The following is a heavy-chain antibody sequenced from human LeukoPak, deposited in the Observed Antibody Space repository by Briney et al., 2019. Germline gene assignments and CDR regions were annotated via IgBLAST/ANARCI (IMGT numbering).Heavy chain of an antibody. J-gene: IGHJ6*03. V-gene: IGHV4-59*01. CDR2: IYYSGST. CDR1: GGSISSYY. CDR3: ARGSDGTTVTPYYYYYMDV. Sequence: SETLSLTCTVSGGSISSYYWSWIRQPPGKGLEWIGYIYYSGSTNYNPSLKSRVTISVDTSKNQFSLKLSSVTAADTAVYYCARGSDGTTVTPYYYYYMDVWGKGTTVTISS. D-gene: IGHD4-17*01.